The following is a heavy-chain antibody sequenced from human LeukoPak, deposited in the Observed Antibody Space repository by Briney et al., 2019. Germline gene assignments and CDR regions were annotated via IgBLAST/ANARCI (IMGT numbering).Heavy chain of an antibody. V-gene: IGHV4-39*07. CDR3: ASGLEAAAGLDY. Sequence: SETLSLTCNVSGGTISSSRYYWGWIRQPPGKGLEWIGSIYYSGSTNYNPSLKSRVTISVDTSKNQFSLKLSSVTAADTAVYYCASGLEAAAGLDYWGQGTLVTVSS. D-gene: IGHD6-13*01. CDR2: IYYSGST. J-gene: IGHJ4*02. CDR1: GGTISSSRYY.